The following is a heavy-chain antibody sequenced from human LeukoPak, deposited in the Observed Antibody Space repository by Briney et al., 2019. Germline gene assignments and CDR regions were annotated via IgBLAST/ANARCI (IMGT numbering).Heavy chain of an antibody. V-gene: IGHV3-30-3*01. CDR3: ARDIGSYGSGSYSPLVSWFDP. Sequence: GGSLRLSCAASGFTFSSYAMHWVRQAPGKGLEWVAVISYDGSNKYYADSVKGRFTISRDNSKNTLYLQMNSLRAEDTAVYYCARDIGSYGSGSYSPLVSWFDPWGQGTLVTVSS. D-gene: IGHD3-10*01. J-gene: IGHJ5*02. CDR2: ISYDGSNK. CDR1: GFTFSSYA.